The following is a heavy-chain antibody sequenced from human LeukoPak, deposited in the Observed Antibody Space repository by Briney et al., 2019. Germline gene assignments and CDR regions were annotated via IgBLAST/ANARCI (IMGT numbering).Heavy chain of an antibody. D-gene: IGHD3-3*01. CDR1: GFTFSSYG. Sequence: PGGSLRLSCAASGFTFSSYGMHWVRRAPGKGLEWVAVIWYDGSNKYYADSVKGRFTISRDNSKNTLYLQMNSLRAEDTAVYYCARAALRFLEQWFDPWGQGTLVTVSS. CDR2: IWYDGSNK. J-gene: IGHJ5*02. V-gene: IGHV3-33*01. CDR3: ARAALRFLEQWFDP.